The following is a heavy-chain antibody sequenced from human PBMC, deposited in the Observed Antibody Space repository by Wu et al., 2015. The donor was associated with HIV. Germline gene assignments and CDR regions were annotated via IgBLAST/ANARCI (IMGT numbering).Heavy chain of an antibody. Sequence: QVQLVQSGAEMKKPGSSVKVSCKASGVTFNKSGISWVRQAPGQGPEWMGEIIPMFGTVNYAHKFQGRLTVTTDESTSTAYMELSSLRSEDTGVYFCARDQTYGSANVRGPPYDLDYWGQGTLVTVSS. CDR2: IIPMFGTV. CDR1: GVTFNKSG. CDR3: ARDQTYGSANVRGPPYDLDY. V-gene: IGHV1-69*05. D-gene: IGHD3-10*01. J-gene: IGHJ4*02.